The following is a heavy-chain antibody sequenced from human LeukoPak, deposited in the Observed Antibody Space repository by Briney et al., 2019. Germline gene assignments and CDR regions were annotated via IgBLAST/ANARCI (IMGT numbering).Heavy chain of an antibody. Sequence: SETLSLACTVSGGSISSYYWSWIRQPPGKGLEWIGYIYDSGSTNYNPSLKSRVTISVDTSKNQFSLKLSSVTAADTAVYYCAGDIVATRPFDYWGQGTLVTVSS. CDR2: IYDSGST. J-gene: IGHJ4*02. CDR3: AGDIVATRPFDY. CDR1: GGSISSYY. D-gene: IGHD5-12*01. V-gene: IGHV4-59*08.